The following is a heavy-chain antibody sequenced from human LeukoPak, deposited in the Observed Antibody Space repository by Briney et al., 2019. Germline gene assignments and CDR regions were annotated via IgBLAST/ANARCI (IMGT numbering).Heavy chain of an antibody. V-gene: IGHV4-59*01. CDR1: GGSISSYY. Sequence: SETLSLTCTVSGGSISSYYWNWIRQPAGKGLECIGYIHYTGSTNYNPSLKSRVTISVETSKNQFSLKLKSVTAADTAVYYCARGGYYGSGNDFRFDPWGQGTLVTVSS. D-gene: IGHD3-10*01. CDR3: ARGGYYGSGNDFRFDP. CDR2: IHYTGST. J-gene: IGHJ5*02.